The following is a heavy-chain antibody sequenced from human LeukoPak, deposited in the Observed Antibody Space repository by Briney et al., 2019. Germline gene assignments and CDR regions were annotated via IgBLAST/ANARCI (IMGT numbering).Heavy chain of an antibody. CDR1: GGSISSYY. V-gene: IGHV4-59*08. Sequence: SETLSLTCTVSGGSISSYYWSWIRQPPGKGLEWIGYIYYSGSTNYNPSLKSRVTISIDTSKNQFSLKLSSVTAADTAVYYCARQSRYGDFIDYWGQGTLVTVSS. CDR3: ARQSRYGDFIDY. D-gene: IGHD4-17*01. J-gene: IGHJ4*02. CDR2: IYYSGST.